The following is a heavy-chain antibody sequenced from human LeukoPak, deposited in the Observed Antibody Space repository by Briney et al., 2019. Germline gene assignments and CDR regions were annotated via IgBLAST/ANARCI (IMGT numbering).Heavy chain of an antibody. CDR1: GFTFSSHS. CDR3: ARDRLAVSGTVDY. J-gene: IGHJ4*02. V-gene: IGHV3-21*01. CDR2: ISSSSSYI. Sequence: KPGGSLRLSCAVSGFTFSSHSMNWVRQAPGKGLEWVSSISSSSSYIYYADSVRGRFTISRDNAKNSLYLQLNSLRAEDTAVYYCARDRLAVSGTVDYWGQGTLVTVSS. D-gene: IGHD6-19*01.